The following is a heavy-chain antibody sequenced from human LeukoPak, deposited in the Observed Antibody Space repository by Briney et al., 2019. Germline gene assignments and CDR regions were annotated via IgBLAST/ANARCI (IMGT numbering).Heavy chain of an antibody. Sequence: PGGSLRLSCAASGFTVSSNYMSWVRQAPGKGLEWVSVIYSGGSTYYADSVKGRFTISRDNSKNTLYLQMDSLRAEDRAVYYCARAYKHYYGDYVGSAFDYWGQGTLVTVSS. CDR1: GFTVSSNY. V-gene: IGHV3-66*01. CDR2: IYSGGST. D-gene: IGHD4-17*01. J-gene: IGHJ4*02. CDR3: ARAYKHYYGDYVGSAFDY.